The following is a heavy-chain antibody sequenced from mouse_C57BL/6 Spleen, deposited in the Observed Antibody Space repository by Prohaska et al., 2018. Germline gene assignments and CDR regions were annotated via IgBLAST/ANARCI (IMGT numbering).Heavy chain of an antibody. V-gene: IGHV1-55*01. Sequence: QRHGAELVKPGASVKMSCKASGYTFTSYWITWVKQRPGQGLEWIGDIYPGSGSTNYNEKFKSKATLTVDTSSSTAYMQRSSLTSEDSAVYYCAEGDGGYWGQGTTLTVSS. CDR1: GYTFTSYW. CDR3: AEGDGGY. D-gene: IGHD3-3*01. CDR2: IYPGSGST. J-gene: IGHJ2*01.